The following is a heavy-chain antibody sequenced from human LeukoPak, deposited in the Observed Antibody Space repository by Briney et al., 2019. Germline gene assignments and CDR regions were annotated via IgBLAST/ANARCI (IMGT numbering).Heavy chain of an antibody. CDR2: ISYDGSSK. CDR3: AISLYSSSGLRY. J-gene: IGHJ4*02. Sequence: GGSLRLSCAASGFTFSSYAMHWVRQAPGKGLEWVAVISYDGSSKYYADSVKGRFTISRDNSKNTLYLQMNSLRAEDTAVYYCAISLYSSSGLRYWGQGTLVTVSS. V-gene: IGHV3-30*04. D-gene: IGHD6-13*01. CDR1: GFTFSSYA.